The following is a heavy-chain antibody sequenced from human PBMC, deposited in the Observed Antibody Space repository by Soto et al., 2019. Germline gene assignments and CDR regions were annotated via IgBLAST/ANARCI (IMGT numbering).Heavy chain of an antibody. J-gene: IGHJ6*02. CDR3: ATRTDYYYGSGSLGGMDV. CDR1: GGSVSSGSYY. V-gene: IGHV4-31*03. Sequence: TSETLSLTCTVSGGSVSSGSYYWSWIRQPPGKGLEWIGYIYYSGSTYYNPSLKSRVTISVDTSKNQFSLKLNSVTAADTAVYYCATRTDYYYGSGSLGGMDVWGQGTTVTVS. D-gene: IGHD3-10*01. CDR2: IYYSGST.